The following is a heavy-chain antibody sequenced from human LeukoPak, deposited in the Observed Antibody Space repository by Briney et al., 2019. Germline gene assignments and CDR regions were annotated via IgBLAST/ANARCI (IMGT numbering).Heavy chain of an antibody. CDR3: AKDRDYYDSSGHPLDAFDI. CDR1: GFTFSNAW. J-gene: IGHJ3*02. CDR2: ISGSGGST. V-gene: IGHV3-23*01. D-gene: IGHD3-22*01. Sequence: GGSLRLSCAASGFTFSNAWMSWVRQAPGKGLEWVSAISGSGGSTYYADSVKGRFTISRDNSKNTLYLQMNSLRAEDTAVYYCAKDRDYYDSSGHPLDAFDIWGQGTMVTVSS.